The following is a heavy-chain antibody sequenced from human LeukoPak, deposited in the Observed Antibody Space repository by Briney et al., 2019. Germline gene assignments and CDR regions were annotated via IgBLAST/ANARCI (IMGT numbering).Heavy chain of an antibody. V-gene: IGHV1-18*01. J-gene: IGHJ6*03. CDR1: GYTFSSYG. D-gene: IGHD2-2*01. CDR2: ISVYSGNT. Sequence: ASVKVSCKASGYTFSSYGISWVRQAPGQGLEWMGWISVYSGNTNYAQKFQGRVTMTRDTSISTAYMELSRLRSDDTAVYYCARSAVRYCSSTSCYPLYYMDVGGKGTTVTVSS. CDR3: ARSAVRYCSSTSCYPLYYMDV.